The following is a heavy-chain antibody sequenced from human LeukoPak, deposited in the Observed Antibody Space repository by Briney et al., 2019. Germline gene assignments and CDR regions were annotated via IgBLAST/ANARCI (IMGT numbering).Heavy chain of an antibody. CDR2: ISAYNGNT. Sequence: GASVKVSCKASGYTFTSYGISWVRQAPGQGLEGMGWISAYNGNTNYPQKLQGRLAMTPDTSTSTAYMEMRSLRSEDTAVYDCARHPGVEYYYDSSGFYYWGQGTLVTVS. V-gene: IGHV1-18*01. J-gene: IGHJ4*02. CDR1: GYTFTSYG. D-gene: IGHD3-22*01. CDR3: ARHPGVEYYYDSSGFYY.